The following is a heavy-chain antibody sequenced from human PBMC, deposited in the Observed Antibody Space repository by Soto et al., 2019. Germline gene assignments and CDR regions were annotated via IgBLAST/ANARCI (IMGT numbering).Heavy chain of an antibody. CDR2: MWYHGRDK. D-gene: IGHD1-26*01. V-gene: IGHV3-33*01. CDR3: ARDAGGQSGNFIFDS. J-gene: IGHJ4*02. Sequence: QVLLVESGGGVVQPGRSLRLSCAASGFSFSDYVMHWVRQSPGEGLEWVAVMWYHGRDKFYAESVKGRFTITRDNSKNTLYLQMNSLRAEDTAVYYCARDAGGQSGNFIFDSWGQGALVTVSS. CDR1: GFSFSDYV.